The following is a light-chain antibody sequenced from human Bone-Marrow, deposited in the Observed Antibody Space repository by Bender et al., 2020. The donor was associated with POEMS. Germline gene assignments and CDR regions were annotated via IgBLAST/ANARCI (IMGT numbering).Light chain of an antibody. CDR1: SSDVGSYNL. V-gene: IGLV2-23*02. Sequence: QSALTQPPSASGSPGQSVTISCTGTSSDVGSYNLVSWYQQHPGKAPKLMIYEVSKRPSGVSNRFSGSKSGNTASLTISGLQAEDGAGYYCCSYAGSSTWVFGGGTKLTVL. CDR2: EVS. J-gene: IGLJ3*02. CDR3: CSYAGSSTWV.